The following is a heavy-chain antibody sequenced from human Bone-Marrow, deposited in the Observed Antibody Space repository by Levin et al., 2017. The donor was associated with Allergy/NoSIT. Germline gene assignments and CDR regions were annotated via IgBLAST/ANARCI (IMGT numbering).Heavy chain of an antibody. CDR3: ARDSGYDANWFDP. Sequence: QPSETLSLTCAASGFTVSAFYMSWVRQAPGKGLEWVSLIKTGGSTNYADSVKGRFIMSSDNSKNTLFLQMNSLRVEDTAVYYCARDSGYDANWFDPWGQGTLVTVSS. CDR2: IKTGGST. CDR1: GFTVSAFY. D-gene: IGHD5-12*01. J-gene: IGHJ5*02. V-gene: IGHV3-53*01.